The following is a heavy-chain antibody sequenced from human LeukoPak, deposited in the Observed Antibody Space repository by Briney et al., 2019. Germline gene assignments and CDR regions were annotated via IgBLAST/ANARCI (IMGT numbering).Heavy chain of an antibody. J-gene: IGHJ4*02. D-gene: IGHD6-6*01. CDR3: ASLSLGHY. CDR2: IYSGGST. V-gene: IGHV3-53*01. Sequence: GGSLRLSCAASGFTVGNNYMGWVRQAPGKGLEWVSVIYSGGSTYYADSVKGRFTISRDTSKNTLSLQMNSLRAEDTAVYYCASLSLGHYWGQGTLVTVSS. CDR1: GFTVGNNY.